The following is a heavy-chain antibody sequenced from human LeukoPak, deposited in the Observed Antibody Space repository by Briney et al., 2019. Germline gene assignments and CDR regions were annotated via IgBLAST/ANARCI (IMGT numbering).Heavy chain of an antibody. Sequence: GGSLRLSCGASGFTFGTYWMHWVRQAPGKGLVWVSRISPDGSATGYADSVRGRFTISRDNAKNTLYLQMNSLRAEGTAVYYCTRDFDAATGYWGQGTLVTVSS. V-gene: IGHV3-74*01. CDR1: GFTFGTYW. CDR2: ISPDGSAT. D-gene: IGHD3-9*01. CDR3: TRDFDAATGY. J-gene: IGHJ4*02.